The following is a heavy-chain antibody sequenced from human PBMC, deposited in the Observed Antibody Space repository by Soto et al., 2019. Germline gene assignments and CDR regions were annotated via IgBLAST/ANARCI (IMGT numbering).Heavy chain of an antibody. CDR3: ARQDWGSSDAFDI. Sequence: GGSLSLSCAASGFTFSSYSLNWVRQAPGKGLEWVSSISSSSNYIYDADSVKGRFTISRDNAKNSLYLQMNSLRAEDTAVYYCARQDWGSSDAFDIWGQGTMVTVSS. CDR2: ISSSSNYI. J-gene: IGHJ3*02. V-gene: IGHV3-21*01. D-gene: IGHD7-27*01. CDR1: GFTFSSYS.